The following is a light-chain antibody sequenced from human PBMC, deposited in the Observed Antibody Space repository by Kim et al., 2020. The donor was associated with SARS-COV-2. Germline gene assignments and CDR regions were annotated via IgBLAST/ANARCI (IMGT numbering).Light chain of an antibody. Sequence: EIVLTQSPGTLSLSPGERATLSCRASQSVTSSYLAWYQQKPGQPPRLLIYGASNRATGITDRFSGSGAGTDVTLTISRLETVDLAVYFCAQYGTSLRTVAQGTKG. J-gene: IGKJ1*01. CDR3: AQYGTSLRT. CDR1: QSVTSSY. V-gene: IGKV3-20*01. CDR2: GAS.